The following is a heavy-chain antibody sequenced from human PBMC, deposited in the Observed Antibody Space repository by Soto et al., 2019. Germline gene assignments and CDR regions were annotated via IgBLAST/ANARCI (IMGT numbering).Heavy chain of an antibody. CDR2: ISGSGGST. J-gene: IGHJ6*02. D-gene: IGHD3-10*01. V-gene: IGHV3-23*01. Sequence: GGSLRLPCAASGFTFSSYAMSWVRQAPGKGLEWVSAISGSGGSTYYADSVKGRFTISRDNSKNTLYLQMNSLRAEDTAVYYCAKGPHYYGSGSQYGMDVWGQGTTVTVSS. CDR1: GFTFSSYA. CDR3: AKGPHYYGSGSQYGMDV.